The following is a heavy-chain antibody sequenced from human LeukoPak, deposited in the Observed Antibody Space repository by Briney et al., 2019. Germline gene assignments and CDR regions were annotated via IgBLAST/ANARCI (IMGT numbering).Heavy chain of an antibody. Sequence: PSETLSLTCTVSGGSISSYYWSWIRQPAGKGLEWIGRIYTSGSINYNPSLKSRVTMSVDTSKNQFSLKLSSVTAADTAVYYCARDTYDFWSAPHNWFDPWGQGTLVTVSS. CDR1: GGSISSYY. CDR2: IYTSGSI. D-gene: IGHD3-3*01. CDR3: ARDTYDFWSAPHNWFDP. J-gene: IGHJ5*02. V-gene: IGHV4-4*07.